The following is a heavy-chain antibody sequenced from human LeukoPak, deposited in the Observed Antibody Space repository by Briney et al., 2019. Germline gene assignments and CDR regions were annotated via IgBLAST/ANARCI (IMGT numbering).Heavy chain of an antibody. D-gene: IGHD3-22*01. Sequence: PSETLSLTCTVSGGSISSYYWSWIRQPAGKGLEWIGRIYTSGSTNYNPSLKSRVTMSVDTSKNQFSLKLSSVTAADTAVYYCARDDYYDSSGYAGYYYYYVMDVWGQGTTVTVSS. CDR1: GGSISSYY. CDR3: ARDDYYDSSGYAGYYYYYVMDV. J-gene: IGHJ6*02. CDR2: IYTSGST. V-gene: IGHV4-4*07.